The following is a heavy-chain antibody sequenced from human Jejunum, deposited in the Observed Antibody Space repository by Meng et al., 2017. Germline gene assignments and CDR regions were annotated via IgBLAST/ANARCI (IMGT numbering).Heavy chain of an antibody. Sequence: QLQLWESGPGLVKPSETLSLTCTVSGVSISSNHYYWGWIRQPPGKGLEWIGGISYSGSTYYDPSLRGRVTISLDTSKNQFSLRLSSVTAADTAMYYCGRLVYYYGSGSFSYWGQGTLVTVSS. D-gene: IGHD3-10*01. CDR2: ISYSGST. J-gene: IGHJ4*01. CDR3: GRLVYYYGSGSFSY. V-gene: IGHV4-39*07. CDR1: GVSISSNHYY.